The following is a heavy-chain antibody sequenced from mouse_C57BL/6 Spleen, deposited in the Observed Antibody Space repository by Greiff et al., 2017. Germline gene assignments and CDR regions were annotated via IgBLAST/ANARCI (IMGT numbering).Heavy chain of an antibody. J-gene: IGHJ3*01. CDR2: IDPSDSET. D-gene: IGHD2-4*01. CDR1: GYTFTSYW. CDR3: ALYYDYAGFAY. V-gene: IGHV1-52*01. Sequence: QVQLQQPGAELVRPGSSVKLSCKASGYTFTSYWMHWVKQRPIQGLEWIGNIDPSDSETHYNQKFKDKATLTVDKSSSTAYMQLSSLTSEDSAVYYCALYYDYAGFAYWGQGTLVTVSA.